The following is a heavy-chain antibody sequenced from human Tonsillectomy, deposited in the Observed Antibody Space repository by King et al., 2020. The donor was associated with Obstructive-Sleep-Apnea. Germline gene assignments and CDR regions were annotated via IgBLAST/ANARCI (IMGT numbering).Heavy chain of an antibody. Sequence: QLVQSGAEVKKPGESLKISCKDSGYSFTSFWIGWVRQMPGKGLEWMGAVYPADSDTQYSQSFKGQVTISADKSIKTAYLQVRGLKASDTAMYYCVTGFRAFDYWGQGSLVTVSS. CDR3: VTGFRAFDY. CDR2: VYPADSDT. D-gene: IGHD6-25*01. V-gene: IGHV5-51*01. CDR1: GYSFTSFW. J-gene: IGHJ4*02.